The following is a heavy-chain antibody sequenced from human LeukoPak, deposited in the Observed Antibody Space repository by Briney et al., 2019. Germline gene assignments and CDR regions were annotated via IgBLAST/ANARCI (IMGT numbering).Heavy chain of an antibody. CDR1: GFTFSDYY. D-gene: IGHD6-13*01. J-gene: IGHJ4*02. CDR2: ISSSSSST. CDR3: ARERGYSSSWYRLDY. V-gene: IGHV3-11*06. Sequence: PGGSLRLSCAASGFTFSDYYMSWIRQAPGKGLEWVSYISSSSSSTNYADSVKGRFTNSRDNAKNSLYLQMNSLRAEDTAVYYCARERGYSSSWYRLDYWGQGTLVTVSS.